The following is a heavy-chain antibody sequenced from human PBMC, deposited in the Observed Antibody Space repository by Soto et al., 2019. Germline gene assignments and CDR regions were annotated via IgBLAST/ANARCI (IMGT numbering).Heavy chain of an antibody. CDR2: INPNSGGT. J-gene: IGHJ4*02. CDR3: ARVTPKEYDSSGSQGYFDG. Sequence: SVQVSCKASGYPFTGYYMHWVRQAPGQGLEWMGWINPNSGGTNYAQKFQGWVNMTRDTAISTAYMELSRLRSDDTAVYYCARVTPKEYDSSGSQGYFDGWGQGTLVTVSS. V-gene: IGHV1-2*04. D-gene: IGHD3-22*01. CDR1: GYPFTGYY.